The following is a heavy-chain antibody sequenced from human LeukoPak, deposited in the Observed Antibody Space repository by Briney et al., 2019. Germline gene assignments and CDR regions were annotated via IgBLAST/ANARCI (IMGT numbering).Heavy chain of an antibody. Sequence: SLRPSHEATEFTFSRYATSSIRQAPGTWLECVSTLSRSGTATYYADSVKGRFTTSRDNSKDTLYLQMDNLRADDTAVYYCAKHLGSHSFLFYYMDVWGKGTSVIVSS. CDR3: AKHLGSHSFLFYYMDV. CDR1: EFTFSRYA. D-gene: IGHD2-21*01. V-gene: IGHV3-23*01. J-gene: IGHJ6*03. CDR2: LSRSGTAT.